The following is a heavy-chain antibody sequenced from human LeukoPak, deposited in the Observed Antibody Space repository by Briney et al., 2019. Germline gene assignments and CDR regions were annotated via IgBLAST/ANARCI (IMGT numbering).Heavy chain of an antibody. D-gene: IGHD3-22*01. CDR2: IYSGGSI. V-gene: IGHV3-53*01. CDR3: AREHSSGNPDPFDS. J-gene: IGHJ4*02. Sequence: PGGSLRLSCAASGFTVSSSYMSWVRQAPGKGLEWVSVIYSGGSIHYAGSVKGRFTISRDNAKNTLYLQMNSLRADDTAVYYCAREHSSGNPDPFDSWCQGTLVIVSS. CDR1: GFTVSSSY.